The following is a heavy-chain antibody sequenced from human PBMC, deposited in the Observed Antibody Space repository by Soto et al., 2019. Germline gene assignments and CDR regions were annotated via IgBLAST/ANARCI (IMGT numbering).Heavy chain of an antibody. CDR3: ASDLKVAAAGTGYYYYGMDV. V-gene: IGHV3-21*01. D-gene: IGHD6-13*01. CDR2: ISRSSSNI. Sequence: EVQLVESGGGLVQPGGSLRLSCAASGFNFSSYSMNWVRQAPGKGLEWVSSISRSSSNIYYVDSVKGRFTISRDNAKNSLYLQMNSLRAEDTAVYYCASDLKVAAAGTGYYYYGMDVWGQGTTVTVS. J-gene: IGHJ6*02. CDR1: GFNFSSYS.